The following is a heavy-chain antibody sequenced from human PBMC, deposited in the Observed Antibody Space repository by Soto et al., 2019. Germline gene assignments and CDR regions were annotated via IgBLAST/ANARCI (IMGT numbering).Heavy chain of an antibody. V-gene: IGHV3-7*03. Sequence: VGSLRLSCAASGFKFSDYWMSWVRQAPGKGLEWVGNIKHDTSEAHYADSVKGRFTITRDNIKNFLFLQMNGLRSDDTASYYCARDGLLFSGPYRPSRFDYWGLGTLVTSPQ. CDR2: IKHDTSEA. CDR3: ARDGLLFSGPYRPSRFDY. CDR1: GFKFSDYW. D-gene: IGHD3-16*02. J-gene: IGHJ4*02.